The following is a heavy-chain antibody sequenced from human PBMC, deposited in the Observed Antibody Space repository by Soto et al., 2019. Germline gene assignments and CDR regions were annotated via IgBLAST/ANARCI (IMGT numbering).Heavy chain of an antibody. CDR1: GGSFSGYY. CDR3: ARGRLRITMVRGVPRANWFDP. J-gene: IGHJ5*02. V-gene: IGHV4-34*01. D-gene: IGHD3-10*01. Sequence: SDTLSLTCAVYGGSFSGYYWSWIRQPPGKGLEWIGEINHSGSTNYNPSLKSRVTISVDTSKNQFSLKLSSVTAADTAVYYCARGRLRITMVRGVPRANWFDPWGQGTLVTVSS. CDR2: INHSGST.